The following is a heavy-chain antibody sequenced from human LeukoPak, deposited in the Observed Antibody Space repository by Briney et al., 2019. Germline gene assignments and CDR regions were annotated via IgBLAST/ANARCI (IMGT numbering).Heavy chain of an antibody. J-gene: IGHJ4*02. CDR3: YSMGY. CDR2: IHYSGST. CDR1: GGSISSSSTYY. D-gene: IGHD2-15*01. V-gene: IGHV4-39*01. Sequence: PSETLSLTCTVSGGSISSSSTYYWAWVGQPPGKGLEWIASIHYSGSTYYNPSLKSRVTIAVDTPKNQFSLRLSSVTAADTAVFYCYSMGYWGQGTLVTVSS.